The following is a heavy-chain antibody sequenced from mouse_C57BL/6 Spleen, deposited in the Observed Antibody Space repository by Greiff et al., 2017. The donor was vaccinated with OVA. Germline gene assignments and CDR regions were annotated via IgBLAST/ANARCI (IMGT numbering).Heavy chain of an antibody. CDR1: GYTFTSYW. J-gene: IGHJ3*01. CDR3: ARRKDYGSSYWFAY. D-gene: IGHD1-1*01. CDR2: IYPSDSET. Sequence: QVQLQQPGAELVRPGSSVKLSCKASGYTFTSYWMDWVKQRPGQGLEWIGNIYPSDSETHYNQKFKDKATLTVDKSSSTAYMQLSSLTSEDSAVYYCARRKDYGSSYWFAYWGQGTLVTVSA. V-gene: IGHV1-61*01.